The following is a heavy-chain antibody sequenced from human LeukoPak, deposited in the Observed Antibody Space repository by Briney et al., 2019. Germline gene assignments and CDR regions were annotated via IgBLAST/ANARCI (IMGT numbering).Heavy chain of an antibody. CDR3: TRGRFSYCGGDCYLTYFDY. V-gene: IGHV3-49*04. CDR1: EFTFGDFA. Sequence: GGSLRLSCTASEFTFGDFAISWVRQAPGKGLEWLGFIRSKDNDGTTDYAASVKGRFTISRDDSKSIAYLQMNSLKTEDTAVYYCTRGRFSYCGGDCYLTYFDYWGQGTLVTVSS. D-gene: IGHD2-21*02. CDR2: IRSKDNDGTT. J-gene: IGHJ4*02.